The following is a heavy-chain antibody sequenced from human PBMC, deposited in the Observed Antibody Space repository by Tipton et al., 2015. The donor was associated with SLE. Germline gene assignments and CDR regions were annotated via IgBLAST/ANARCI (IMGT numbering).Heavy chain of an antibody. J-gene: IGHJ6*02. CDR1: GGSISSGCYY. CDR3: ARDRIVSLFRDYYYYGMDV. CDR2: IWTSGST. V-gene: IGHV4-61*09. D-gene: IGHD1-26*01. Sequence: TLSLTCTVSGGSISSGCYYWSWIRPPAGKGLEWIGYIWTSGSTNYHPSLKSRVTISADTSKNQFSLKLSSVTAADPAVYYCARDRIVSLFRDYYYYGMDVGGQGTTVTVPS.